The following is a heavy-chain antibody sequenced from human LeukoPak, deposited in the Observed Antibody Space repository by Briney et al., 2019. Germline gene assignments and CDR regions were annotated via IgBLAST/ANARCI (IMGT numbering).Heavy chain of an antibody. CDR2: IIPIFGTA. CDR3: ARDSPYSSSMHC. J-gene: IGHJ4*02. V-gene: IGHV1-69*13. CDR1: GGTFSSYA. D-gene: IGHD6-6*01. Sequence: ASVKVSCKASGGTFSSYAISWVRQAPGQGLEWMGGIIPIFGTANYAQKFQGRVTITADESTSTAYMELSSLRSEDTAVYYCARDSPYSSSMHCWGQGTLVTVSS.